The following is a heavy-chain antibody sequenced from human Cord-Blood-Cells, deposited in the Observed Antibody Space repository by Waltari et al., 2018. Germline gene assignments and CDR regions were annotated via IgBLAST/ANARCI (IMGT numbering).Heavy chain of an antibody. J-gene: IGHJ4*02. D-gene: IGHD3-9*01. V-gene: IGHV4-34*01. CDR1: GGSFSGYY. CDR2: INHSGST. CDR3: ARGGTIRRYFDWLYYFDY. Sequence: QVQLQQWGAGLLKPSETLSLTCAVYGGSFSGYYWSWIRQPPGKGLEWIGEINHSGSTNTNPSLKSRVTISVDTSKNQFSLKLSSVTAADTAVYYCARGGTIRRYFDWLYYFDYWGQGTLVTVSS.